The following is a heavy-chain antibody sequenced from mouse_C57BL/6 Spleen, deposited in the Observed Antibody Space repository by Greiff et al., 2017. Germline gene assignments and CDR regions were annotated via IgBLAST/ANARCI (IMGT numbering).Heavy chain of an antibody. CDR2: IYPGSGST. Sequence: QVQLQQSGAELVKPGASVKMSCKASGYTFTSYWITWVKQRPGQGLEWIGDIYPGSGSTNYNEKFKSKATLTVDTSSSTAYMQLSSLTSEDSAVYYCARYEADYSTHFDYWGQGTTLTVSS. CDR3: ARYEADYSTHFDY. V-gene: IGHV1-55*01. D-gene: IGHD2-5*01. J-gene: IGHJ2*01. CDR1: GYTFTSYW.